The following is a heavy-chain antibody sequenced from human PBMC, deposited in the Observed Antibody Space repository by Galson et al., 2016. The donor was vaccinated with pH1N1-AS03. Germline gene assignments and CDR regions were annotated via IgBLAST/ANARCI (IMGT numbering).Heavy chain of an antibody. CDR3: ARDAGTDYFDH. Sequence: QSGAVVKKPGESLKISCKGSGYSFARYWIGWVRQMPGKGLEWMGVIYPGDSDTRYSPSFQGLVTISVDKTFNTAYLQWGSLEASDTAMYYCARDAGTDYFDHWGQGTLVTVPS. CDR1: GYSFARYW. J-gene: IGHJ4*02. CDR2: IYPGDSDT. D-gene: IGHD6-13*01. V-gene: IGHV5-51*01.